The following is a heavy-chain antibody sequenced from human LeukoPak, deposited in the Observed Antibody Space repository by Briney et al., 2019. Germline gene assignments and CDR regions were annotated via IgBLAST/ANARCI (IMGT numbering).Heavy chain of an antibody. V-gene: IGHV3-7*01. J-gene: IGHJ3*02. CDR3: ARDLQDAMIVVNAAFDI. D-gene: IGHD3-22*01. CDR1: GFTFSSYW. Sequence: QPGGSLRLSCAASGFTFSSYWMSWVRQAPGKGLEWVANIKQDGSEKYYVDSVKGRFTISRDNAKNSLYLQMNSLRAEDTAVYYCARDLQDAMIVVNAAFDIWGQGTMVTVSS. CDR2: IKQDGSEK.